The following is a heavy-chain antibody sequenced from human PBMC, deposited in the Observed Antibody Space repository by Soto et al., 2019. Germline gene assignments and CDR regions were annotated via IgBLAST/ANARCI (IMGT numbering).Heavy chain of an antibody. CDR2: INDRGSI. Sequence: QVQLQQWGAGPLRPLETLSLTCGVSGGSFSGYYWAWIRQSPGKGLEWIGEINDRGSINYNPYLKSRVSMSVDTSTNPSSLKLRSVTAADTAVYYCARESHDILTGSHWGWYFDLWGRGTLVTVSS. CDR1: GGSFSGYY. D-gene: IGHD3-9*01. V-gene: IGHV4-34*01. J-gene: IGHJ2*01. CDR3: ARESHDILTGSHWGWYFDL.